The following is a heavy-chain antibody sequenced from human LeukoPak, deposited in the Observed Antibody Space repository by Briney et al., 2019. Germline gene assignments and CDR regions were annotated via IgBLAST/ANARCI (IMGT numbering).Heavy chain of an antibody. J-gene: IGHJ5*02. CDR2: INPNRLMP. CDR3: ARVKRVLTVWFDP. D-gene: IGHD4/OR15-4a*01. V-gene: IGHV1-8*01. CDR1: VDTLCGFT. Sequence: ASPRVSSTASVDTLCGFTINWGSHTAQERLGSMGGINPNRLMPGYAQKFQGRLTLTMDTCINTAYMQLSGLTSDDTAIYYCARVKRVLTVWFDPWGQGTLVTVSS.